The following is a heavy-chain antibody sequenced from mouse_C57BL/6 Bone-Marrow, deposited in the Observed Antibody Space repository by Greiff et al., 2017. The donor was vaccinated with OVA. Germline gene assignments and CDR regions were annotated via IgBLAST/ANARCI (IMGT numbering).Heavy chain of an antibody. V-gene: IGHV7-1*01. CDR2: SRNKANDYTT. Sequence: EVKLVESGGGLVQSGRSLRLSCATSGFTFSDFYMEWVRQAPGKGLEWIAASRNKANDYTTEYSASVKGRFIVSRDTSQSILYLQMNALRAEDTAIYYCARDGDDYHWYFDVWGTGTTVTVSS. CDR3: ARDGDDYHWYFDV. CDR1: GFTFSDFY. D-gene: IGHD2-4*01. J-gene: IGHJ1*03.